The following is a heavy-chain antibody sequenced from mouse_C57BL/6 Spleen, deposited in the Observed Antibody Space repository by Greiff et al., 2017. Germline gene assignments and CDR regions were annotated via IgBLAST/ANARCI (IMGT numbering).Heavy chain of an antibody. CDR3: VRQNYEGLGY. CDR1: GFSFNTYA. D-gene: IGHD2-4*01. CDR2: IRSKSNNYAT. V-gene: IGHV10-1*01. Sequence: EVKLVESGGGLVQPKGSLKLSCAASGFSFNTYAMNWVRQAPGKGLEWVARIRSKSNNYATYYADSVKDRFTISRDDPESMLYLQMNNLKTEDTAMYYCVRQNYEGLGYWGQGTTLTVSS. J-gene: IGHJ2*01.